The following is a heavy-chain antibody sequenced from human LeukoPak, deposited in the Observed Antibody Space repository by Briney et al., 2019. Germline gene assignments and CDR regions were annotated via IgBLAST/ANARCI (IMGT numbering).Heavy chain of an antibody. J-gene: IGHJ3*02. V-gene: IGHV3-7*01. Sequence: GGSLRLSCAASGFTFSSYWMSWVRQALGKGLEWVANIKQDGSEKYYVDSVKGRFTISRDNAKNSLYLQMNSLRAEDTAVYYCARDRIAAAGIRPYAFDIWGQGTMVTVSS. CDR3: ARDRIAAAGIRPYAFDI. CDR1: GFTFSSYW. D-gene: IGHD6-13*01. CDR2: IKQDGSEK.